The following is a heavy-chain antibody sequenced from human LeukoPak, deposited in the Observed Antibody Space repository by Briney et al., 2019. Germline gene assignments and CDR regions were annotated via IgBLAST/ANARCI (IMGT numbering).Heavy chain of an antibody. V-gene: IGHV1-69*04. J-gene: IGHJ4*02. Sequence: ASVKVSCKASGGTFSSYAISWVRRAPGQGLEWMGRIIPILGIANYAQKFQGRVTITADKSTSTAYMELSSLRSEDTAVYYCASYYYDSSGYYGPHDYWGQGTLVTVSS. CDR3: ASYYYDSSGYYGPHDY. CDR1: GGTFSSYA. D-gene: IGHD3-22*01. CDR2: IIPILGIA.